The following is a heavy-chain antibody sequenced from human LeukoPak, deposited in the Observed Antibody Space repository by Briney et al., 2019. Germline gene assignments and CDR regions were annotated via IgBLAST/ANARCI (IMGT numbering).Heavy chain of an antibody. D-gene: IGHD3-16*02. CDR1: GGSISSSSYY. CDR3: ARDREELSGHFQH. CDR2: IYYSGST. J-gene: IGHJ1*01. Sequence: PSETLSLTCTVSGGSISSSSYYWGWIRQPPGKGLEWIGSIYYSGSTYYNPSLKSRVTISVDTSKNQFSLKLSSVTAADTAVYYCARDREELSGHFQHWGQGTLVTVSS. V-gene: IGHV4-39*07.